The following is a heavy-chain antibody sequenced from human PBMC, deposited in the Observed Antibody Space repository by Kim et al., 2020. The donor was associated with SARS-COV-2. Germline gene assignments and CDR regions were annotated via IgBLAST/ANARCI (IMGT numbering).Heavy chain of an antibody. CDR1: GFTFSTYT. Sequence: GGSLRLSCAASGFTFSTYTMNSVRQAPGKVLEWVSGVIGSDNTHYADSVKGRFTISRDNSRNTLYLQMNSLRAEDTAVYFCAKDRIPDGEWDFDFWGQGTLVTVSS. CDR2: VIGSDNT. CDR3: AKDRIPDGEWDFDF. V-gene: IGHV3-23*01. D-gene: IGHD3-10*01. J-gene: IGHJ4*02.